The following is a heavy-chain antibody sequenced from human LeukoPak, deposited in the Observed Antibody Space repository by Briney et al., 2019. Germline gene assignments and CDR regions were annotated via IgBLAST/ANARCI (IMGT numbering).Heavy chain of an antibody. J-gene: IGHJ4*02. D-gene: IGHD2-8*01. V-gene: IGHV3-73*01. CDR2: IRSKANSHTT. CDR1: GFTFYGSA. Sequence: GGSLRLSCAASGFTFYGSAMHWVRQASGKGLEWVGRIRSKANSHTTAYAAPVKGRFTISRDDSKNTAYLQMNSLKTEDTAVYYCTRLSDCTNGVCEIKRGRRTLVTVSS. CDR3: TRLSDCTNGVCEIK.